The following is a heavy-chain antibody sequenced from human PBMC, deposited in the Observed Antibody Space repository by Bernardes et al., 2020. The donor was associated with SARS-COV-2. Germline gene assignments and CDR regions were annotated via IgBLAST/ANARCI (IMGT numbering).Heavy chain of an antibody. J-gene: IGHJ6*02. CDR3: ASWGWDQPDYYGMDV. CDR2: INSDGSST. Sequence: GGSLRLSCAASGFTFSSYWMHWVRQAPGKGLVWVSRINSDGSSTSYADSVKGRFTISRDNAKNSLYLQMNSLRAEDTAVYYCASWGWDQPDYYGMDVWGQGTTVTVSS. V-gene: IGHV3-74*01. D-gene: IGHD1-26*01. CDR1: GFTFSSYW.